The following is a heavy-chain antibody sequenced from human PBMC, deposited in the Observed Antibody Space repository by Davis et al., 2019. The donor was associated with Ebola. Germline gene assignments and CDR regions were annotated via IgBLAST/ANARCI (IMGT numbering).Heavy chain of an antibody. V-gene: IGHV4-34*01. D-gene: IGHD2-21*01. Sequence: SETLSLTCAVYGGSFSGYYWSWIRQPPGKGLEWIGEINHIGSTNYNPSLKSRVTISVDTSKNQFSLKLSSVTAADTAVYYCARGTVLWRRNDYWGQGTLVTVSS. CDR1: GGSFSGYY. CDR2: INHIGST. CDR3: ARGTVLWRRNDY. J-gene: IGHJ4*02.